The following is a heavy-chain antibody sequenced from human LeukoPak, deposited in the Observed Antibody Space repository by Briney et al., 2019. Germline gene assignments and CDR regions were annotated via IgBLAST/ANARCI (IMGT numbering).Heavy chain of an antibody. J-gene: IGHJ4*02. D-gene: IGHD1-26*01. V-gene: IGHV3-23*01. CDR2: ISDNGGST. CDR1: GFTFDSYA. Sequence: GGSLRLSCAASGFTFDSYAMSWVRQAPGRGLEWGSVISDNGGSTYYADSVKGRSSISRDNSKITLFLQMNSLRAEDTAVYYCAKDRGYLVGATDHWGQGTLVTVSS. CDR3: AKDRGYLVGATDH.